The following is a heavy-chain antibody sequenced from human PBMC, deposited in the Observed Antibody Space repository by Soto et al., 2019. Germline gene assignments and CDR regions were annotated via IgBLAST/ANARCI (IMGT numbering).Heavy chain of an antibody. D-gene: IGHD3-22*01. J-gene: IGHJ4*02. CDR1: GFPFSTYA. CDR3: AREGVYDISVHFFDY. V-gene: IGHV3-30-3*01. Sequence: LRLSCAASGFPFSTYAMHWVRQAPGKGLEWVVVISYDGAYKYYADSVKGRFTISRDSSKNTVYLQMSSLRPEDTAVYYCAREGVYDISVHFFDYWGQGALVTVSS. CDR2: ISYDGAYK.